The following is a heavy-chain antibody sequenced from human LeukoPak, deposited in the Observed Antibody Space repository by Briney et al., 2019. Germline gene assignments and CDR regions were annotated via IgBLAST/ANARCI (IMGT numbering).Heavy chain of an antibody. J-gene: IGHJ4*02. D-gene: IGHD4-17*01. CDR2: ISYDGSNK. V-gene: IGHV3-30*18. Sequence: GGSLRLSCAASGFTFSSYGMHWVRQAPGKGLEWVAVISYDGSNKYYADSVKGRFTISRDNSKDTLHMQMNSLRAEDTAVYYCAKDSGDYGDYEPGYFDYWGQGTLVTVSS. CDR3: AKDSGDYGDYEPGYFDY. CDR1: GFTFSSYG.